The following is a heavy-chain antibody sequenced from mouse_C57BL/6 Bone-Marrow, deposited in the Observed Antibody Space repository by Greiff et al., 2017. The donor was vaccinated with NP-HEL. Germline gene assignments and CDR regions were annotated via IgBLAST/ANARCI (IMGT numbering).Heavy chain of an antibody. Sequence: EVQGVESGAELVRPGASVKLSCTASGFNIKDDYMHWVKQRPEQGLEWIGWIDPENGDTEYASKFQGKATITADTSSNTAYLQLSSLTSEDTAVYYCTTCYDGYWGFAYWGQGTLVTVSA. V-gene: IGHV14-4*01. CDR3: TTCYDGYWGFAY. CDR2: IDPENGDT. CDR1: GFNIKDDY. J-gene: IGHJ3*01. D-gene: IGHD2-3*01.